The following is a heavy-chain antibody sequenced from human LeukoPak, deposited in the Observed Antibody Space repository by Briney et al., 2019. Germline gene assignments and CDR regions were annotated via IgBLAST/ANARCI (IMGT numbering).Heavy chain of an antibody. J-gene: IGHJ6*02. CDR1: GFTFSSYS. CDR2: ISSSSSTI. D-gene: IGHD1-20*01. V-gene: IGHV3-48*02. Sequence: PGGSLRLSCAASGFTFSSYSMNWVRQAPGKGLEWVSYISSSSSTIYYADSVKGRFTISRDNAKNSLYLQMNSLRDEDTAVYYCARDESITADYYGMDVWGQGTTVTVSS. CDR3: ARDESITADYYGMDV.